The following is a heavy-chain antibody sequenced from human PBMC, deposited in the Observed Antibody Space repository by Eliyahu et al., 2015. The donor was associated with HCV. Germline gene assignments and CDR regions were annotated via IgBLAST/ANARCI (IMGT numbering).Heavy chain of an antibody. CDR3: AGAPDCGGGSCIRGYHYYGLDV. V-gene: IGHV3-74*01. J-gene: IGHJ6*02. Sequence: EVQLVESGGGLVQPGGSLRLSCAASGXXFXXYWMPWVRQAPGKGLVWVSRINTDGTTTTYADSVKGRFTVSRDNAKNTVYLEMNSPRAGDTGVYYCAGAPDCGGGSCIRGYHYYGLDVWGQGTTVTVSS. CDR2: INTDGTTT. D-gene: IGHD2-15*01. CDR1: GXXFXXYW.